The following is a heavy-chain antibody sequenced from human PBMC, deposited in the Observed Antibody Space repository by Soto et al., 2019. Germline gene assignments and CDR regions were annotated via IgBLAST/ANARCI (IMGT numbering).Heavy chain of an antibody. CDR2: ISVSGSST. CDR3: AQQPWGSDDCALDY. Sequence: EVQLLESGGGLAQPGGSLRLSCAASGFTFSSYAMSWVRQAPGKGLEWVSSISVSGSSTFYADSVMGRFTSTRDNSENTLFLQMNSLRAADTAVYYCAQQPWGSDDCALDYGGQGTLVTVSS. J-gene: IGHJ4*02. CDR1: GFTFSSYA. V-gene: IGHV3-23*01. D-gene: IGHD2-21*02.